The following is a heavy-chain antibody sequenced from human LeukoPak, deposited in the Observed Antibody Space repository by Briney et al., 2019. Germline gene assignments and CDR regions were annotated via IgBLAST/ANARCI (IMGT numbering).Heavy chain of an antibody. V-gene: IGHV1-58*02. J-gene: IGHJ1*01. D-gene: IGHD3-22*01. CDR3: AAAIHDSSGYYPFQH. Sequence: SVKVSCKASGFTFTSSAMQWVRQARGQRLEWIGWIVVGSGNTNYAQKFQERVTITRDMSTSTAYMELSSLRSEDTAVYYCAAAIHDSSGYYPFQHWGQGTLVTVSS. CDR1: GFTFTSSA. CDR2: IVVGSGNT.